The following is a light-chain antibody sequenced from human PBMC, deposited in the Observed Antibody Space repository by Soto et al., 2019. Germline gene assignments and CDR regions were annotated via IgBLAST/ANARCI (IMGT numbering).Light chain of an antibody. Sequence: QSVLTQPPSVSAAPGQRVTISCSGSNSNIGTDNISWYQHVPGTAPKLLIYDNNKRPSGIPDRFSGSKSGTSATLTITGLQTGDEADYYCEAWDTILSEGVFGTGTKVTVL. CDR2: DNN. CDR1: NSNIGTDN. CDR3: EAWDTILSEGV. V-gene: IGLV1-51*01. J-gene: IGLJ1*01.